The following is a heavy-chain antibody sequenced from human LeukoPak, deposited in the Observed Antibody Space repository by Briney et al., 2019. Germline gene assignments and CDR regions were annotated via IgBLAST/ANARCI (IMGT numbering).Heavy chain of an antibody. J-gene: IGHJ4*02. CDR3: ARVTDYYDSSGYRY. D-gene: IGHD3-22*01. Sequence: RAGGSLRLSCAASGFTFSHYGMHWVRQAPGKGLEWVSYISLSSSSIYYADSVKGRFTISRDNAKNSLYLQMNSLRAEDTAVYYCARVTDYYDSSGYRYWGQGTLVTVSS. CDR1: GFTFSHYG. CDR2: ISLSSSSI. V-gene: IGHV3-21*01.